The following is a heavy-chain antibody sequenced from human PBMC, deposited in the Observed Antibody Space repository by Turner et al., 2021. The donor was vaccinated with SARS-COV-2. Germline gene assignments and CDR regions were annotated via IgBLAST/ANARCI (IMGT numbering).Heavy chain of an antibody. CDR2: IYTRGGS. V-gene: IGHV4-4*07. CDR1: GGSLSSYY. D-gene: IGHD4-17*01. J-gene: IGHJ6*02. CDR3: ACEWWESTTVTTAAYYYGMDV. Sequence: QVQLQESGPGLVKPSESLSLTCTVSGGSLSSYYWSRIRQPAGRGLERVGRIYTRGGSNHNPSLKRRVTMSVATAKNQFSLKLSSVTAADTAVYYCACEWWESTTVTTAAYYYGMDVWGQGTTVTVSS.